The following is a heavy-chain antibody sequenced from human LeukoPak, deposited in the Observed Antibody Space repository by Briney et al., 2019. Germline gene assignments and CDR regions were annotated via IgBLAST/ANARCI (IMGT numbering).Heavy chain of an antibody. CDR2: IYYSGNT. J-gene: IGHJ3*02. Sequence: SETPSLTCSVSGGSVSSYYWSWIRQPPGKGLEWVGNIYYSGNTNFNPSLVSRVIISVDTSKNQFSLRLSSVTAADTAVYYCARHGGITMVRGVLSAFDIWGQGTMVTVSS. CDR1: GGSVSSYY. CDR3: ARHGGITMVRGVLSAFDI. V-gene: IGHV4-59*08. D-gene: IGHD3-10*01.